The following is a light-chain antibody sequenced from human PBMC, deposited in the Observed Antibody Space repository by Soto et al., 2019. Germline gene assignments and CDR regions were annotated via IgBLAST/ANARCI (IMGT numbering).Light chain of an antibody. CDR2: GAF. CDR3: QQYSSYSWT. Sequence: EIVLTQSTGTLSLSPGERATFSCRASQSVSSNYLAWYQQKPGQAPRLLIYGAFKRATGIPDRFSGSGSGTEFTLTISSLQPADFATYYCQQYSSYSWTFGQGTKVDIK. V-gene: IGKV3-20*01. J-gene: IGKJ1*01. CDR1: QSVSSNY.